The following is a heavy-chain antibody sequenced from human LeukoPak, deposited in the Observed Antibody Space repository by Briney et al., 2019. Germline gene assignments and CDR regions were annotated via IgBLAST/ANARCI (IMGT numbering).Heavy chain of an antibody. V-gene: IGHV3-21*04. CDR3: AKFMDTTMVQYFDY. CDR2: VSRSSSNI. D-gene: IGHD5-18*01. CDR1: GFTFSSYS. Sequence: GGSLRLSCAASGFTFSSYSMTRVRQAPGKGLEWVSSVSRSSSNIYYADSVKGRFTISRDNAKNSLYLQMNSLRAEDTAVYYCAKFMDTTMVQYFDYWGQGTLVTVSS. J-gene: IGHJ4*02.